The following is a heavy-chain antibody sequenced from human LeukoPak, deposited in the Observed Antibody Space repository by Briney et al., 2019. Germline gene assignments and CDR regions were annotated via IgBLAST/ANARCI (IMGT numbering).Heavy chain of an antibody. J-gene: IGHJ4*02. CDR2: IYTSGST. CDR3: ARGLAVAGITFFDY. D-gene: IGHD6-19*01. CDR1: GGSIRSYY. V-gene: IGHV4-4*07. Sequence: SETLSLTCTVSGGSIRSYYWSWIRQPAGKGLEWIGRIYTSGSTNYNPSLKSRVTMSVDTSKNQFSLKLSSVTAADTAVYYCARGLAVAGITFFDYWGQGTLVTVSS.